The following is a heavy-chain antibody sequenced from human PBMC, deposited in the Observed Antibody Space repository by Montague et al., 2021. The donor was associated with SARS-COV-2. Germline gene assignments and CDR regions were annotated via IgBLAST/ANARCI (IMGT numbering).Heavy chain of an antibody. CDR3: ARGLGYTSMFRFFDY. V-gene: IGHV4-59*02. CDR2: MCYTGTS. Sequence: SETLSLTCAIPGACDSGDYWACTRQNPGNGREWYGDMCYTGTSNYNPSLKSRVSMSIDTSKNHFSLNLTSVAAADTGVYYCARGLGYTSMFRFFDYWGHGAQVTVSS. D-gene: IGHD2-2*02. CDR1: GACDSGDY. J-gene: IGHJ4*01.